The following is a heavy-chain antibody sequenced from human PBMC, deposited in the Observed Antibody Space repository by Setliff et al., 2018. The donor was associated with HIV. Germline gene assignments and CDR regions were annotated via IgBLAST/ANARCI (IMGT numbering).Heavy chain of an antibody. V-gene: IGHV3-30*02. CDR1: GFTFSGYG. D-gene: IGHD5-12*01. CDR2: IRYDGDNK. J-gene: IGHJ6*03. Sequence: LRLSCAASGFTFSGYGMYWVRQAPGKGLEWVAFIRYDGDNKYYADSVKGRFTMSRDNSKNTVSLEMNSLRVEDTGVYYCAKGRRPVDLVSTSIRYYFYMGVWGKGTTVTVSS. CDR3: AKGRRPVDLVSTSIRYYFYMGV.